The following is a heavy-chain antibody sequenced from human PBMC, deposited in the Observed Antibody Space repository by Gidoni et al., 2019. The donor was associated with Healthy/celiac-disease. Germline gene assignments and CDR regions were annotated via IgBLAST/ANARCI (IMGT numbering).Heavy chain of an antibody. CDR2: IKQDGSEK. V-gene: IGHV3-7*03. Sequence: EVQLVESGGGLVQPGGSLRLSCAAYGCTFSSYWMSWVRQAPGKGLEWVANIKQDGSEKYYVDSLKGRFTISRDNAKNSLYLQMNSLRAEDTAVYYCARERGGESPFDYWGQGTLVTVSS. D-gene: IGHD3-10*01. CDR3: ARERGGESPFDY. J-gene: IGHJ4*02. CDR1: GCTFSSYW.